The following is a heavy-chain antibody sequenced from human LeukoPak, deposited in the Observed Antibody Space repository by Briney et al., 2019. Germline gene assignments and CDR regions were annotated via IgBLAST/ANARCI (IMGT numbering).Heavy chain of an antibody. CDR1: GFTFSSYA. J-gene: IGHJ4*02. V-gene: IGHV3-23*01. Sequence: GGSLRLSCAASGFTFSSYAMSWVRHAPGEGLEWVSAISGSGGSTYYADSVKGWFTISRDNSKNTLYLQKNSLRAEDTAVYYWAKDRSLYLVYWSGGSCYFDYGGQGTLVTVST. CDR2: ISGSGGST. D-gene: IGHD2-15*01. CDR3: AKDRSLYLVYWSGGSCYFDY.